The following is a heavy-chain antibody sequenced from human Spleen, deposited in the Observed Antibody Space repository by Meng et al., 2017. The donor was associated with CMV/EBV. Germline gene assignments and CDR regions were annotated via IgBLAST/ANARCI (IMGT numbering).Heavy chain of an antibody. CDR1: GFTFSNYA. V-gene: IGHV3-23*03. D-gene: IGHD2-2*02. CDR3: AKDRGYCSSTSCYSPLGDYYYGMDV. J-gene: IGHJ6*02. Sequence: GESLKISCAASGFTFSNYAMSWVRQAPGKGLEWVSLIRSGGTTTYYADSVKGRFTISRENSENTLYLQMNSLRAEDTAVYYCAKDRGYCSSTSCYSPLGDYYYGMDVRGQGTTVTVSS. CDR2: IRSGGTTT.